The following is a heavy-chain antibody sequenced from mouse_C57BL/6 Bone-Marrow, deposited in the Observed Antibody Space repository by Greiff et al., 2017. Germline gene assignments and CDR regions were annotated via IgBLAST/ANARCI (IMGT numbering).Heavy chain of an antibody. V-gene: IGHV2-2*01. D-gene: IGHD2-1*01. CDR2: LWSGGST. Sequence: VKLMESGPGLVQPSQCLSITCTVSGFSLTSYGVPWVRQSPGKGLEWLGVLWSGGSTDYNAAFISRLSISKDTSKSQVFFKMNSLQADDTAIYYCARNEGNYVFAYWGQGTLVTVSA. CDR3: ARNEGNYVFAY. CDR1: GFSLTSYG. J-gene: IGHJ3*01.